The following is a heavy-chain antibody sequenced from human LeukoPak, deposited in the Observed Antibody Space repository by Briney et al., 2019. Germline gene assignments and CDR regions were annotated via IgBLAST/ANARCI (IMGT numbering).Heavy chain of an antibody. J-gene: IGHJ4*02. CDR2: ISSSSSTI. D-gene: IGHD2-21*02. CDR1: GFTFSSYS. V-gene: IGHV3-48*01. CDR3: ARDPHTSAYCGGDCYPDY. Sequence: GGSLRLSCAASGFTFSSYSMNWVRQAPGKGLEWVSYISSSSSTIYYADSVKGRFTISRDNAKNSLYLQMNSLRAEDTAVYYCARDPHTSAYCGGDCYPDYWGQGTLVTVSS.